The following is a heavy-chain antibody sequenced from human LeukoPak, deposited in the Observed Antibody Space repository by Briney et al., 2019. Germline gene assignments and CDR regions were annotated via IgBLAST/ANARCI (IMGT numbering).Heavy chain of an antibody. CDR1: GFTFSSYA. CDR3: AKSVPLGIVVVPAAIRPFDY. CDR2: ISGSGGST. V-gene: IGHV3-23*01. Sequence: SGGSLRLSCATSGFTFSSYAMSWVRQAPGKGLEWVSAISGSGGSTYYADSVKGRFTISRDNSKNTLYLQMNSLRAEDTAVYYCAKSVPLGIVVVPAAIRPFDYWGQGTLVTVSX. J-gene: IGHJ4*02. D-gene: IGHD2-2*02.